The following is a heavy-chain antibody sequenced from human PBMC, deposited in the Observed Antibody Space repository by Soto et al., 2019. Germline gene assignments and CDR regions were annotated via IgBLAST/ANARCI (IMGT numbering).Heavy chain of an antibody. V-gene: IGHV3-33*01. D-gene: IGHD3-10*01. J-gene: IGHJ4*02. CDR1: GFTFSSYG. CDR3: ARDLRITMLRGPSPGY. Sequence: LRLSFAASGFTFSSYGMHWVRQAPGKGLEWVALIWYDGGNKYYADSVKGRFTISRDNSKNTLYLQMNSLRAEDTAVYYCARDLRITMLRGPSPGYWGQGTLVTVSS. CDR2: IWYDGGNK.